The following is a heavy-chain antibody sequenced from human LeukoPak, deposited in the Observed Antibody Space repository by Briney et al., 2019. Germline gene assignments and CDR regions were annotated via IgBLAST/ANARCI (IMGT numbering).Heavy chain of an antibody. D-gene: IGHD1/OR15-1a*01. CDR1: GYTFTSYY. Sequence: ASVKVSCKASGYTFTSYYMHWVRQAPGQGLEWMGIINPSGGSTSYAQKFQGRVTMTRDTSTSTVYMELSGLRSEDTAVYYCARDLNNRRGFDPWGQGTLVTVSS. CDR2: INPSGGST. J-gene: IGHJ5*02. V-gene: IGHV1-46*01. CDR3: ARDLNNRRGFDP.